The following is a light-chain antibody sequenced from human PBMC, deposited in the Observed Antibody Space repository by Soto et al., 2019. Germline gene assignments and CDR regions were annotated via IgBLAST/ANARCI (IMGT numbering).Light chain of an antibody. CDR3: QQTYSAPPT. CDR1: QIISTY. V-gene: IGKV1-39*01. Sequence: DIQMNKSPSSLSASVGDRVTITCRASQIISTYLNWYQQRAGLAPRLLIYAASSLQSGVPPRFSGSGSGTDFTLTISSLQPEDFATYFCQQTYSAPPTFGQGTKVDIK. CDR2: AAS. J-gene: IGKJ1*01.